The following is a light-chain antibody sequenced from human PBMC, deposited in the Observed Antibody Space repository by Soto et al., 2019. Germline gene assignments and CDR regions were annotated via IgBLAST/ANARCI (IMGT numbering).Light chain of an antibody. CDR2: ATS. CDR1: QSVSSTY. CDR3: QQYGTSRV. V-gene: IGKV3-20*01. J-gene: IGKJ4*01. Sequence: EVVLTQSPGTLSLSPGERATLSCRASQSVSSTYLAWYQQKVGQAPSLLIYATSTRAPGIPDRFSGSGSGTDFPLTISRLEPEDFAVYYCQQYGTSRVFGGETKVEIK.